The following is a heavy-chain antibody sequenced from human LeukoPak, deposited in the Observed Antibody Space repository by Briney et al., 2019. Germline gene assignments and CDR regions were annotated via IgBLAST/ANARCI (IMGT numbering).Heavy chain of an antibody. CDR1: GFTFASYA. V-gene: IGHV3-43*02. J-gene: IGHJ4*02. Sequence: PGGSLRLSCAASGFTFASYAMHWVRQAPGKGLEYVSLIYGDGGTTHYADSVKGRFSISRDNSKNSLYLQMNSLRTEDTALYYCAQDWWGSYLSWGRGTLVTASS. CDR3: AQDWWGSYLS. CDR2: IYGDGGTT. D-gene: IGHD1-26*01.